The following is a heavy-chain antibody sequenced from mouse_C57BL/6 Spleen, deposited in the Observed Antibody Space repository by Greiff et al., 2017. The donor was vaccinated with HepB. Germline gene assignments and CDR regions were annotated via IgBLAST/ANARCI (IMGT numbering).Heavy chain of an antibody. CDR2: INPNNGGT. J-gene: IGHJ3*01. D-gene: IGHD1-1*01. Sequence: VQLKQSGPELVKPGASVKIPCKASGYTFTDYNMDWVKQSHGKSLEWIGDINPNNGGTIYNQKFKGKPTLTVDKSSSTAYMELRSLTSEDTAVYYCARTPYGSSLAWFAYWGQGTLVTVSA. CDR1: GYTFTDYN. CDR3: ARTPYGSSLAWFAY. V-gene: IGHV1-18*01.